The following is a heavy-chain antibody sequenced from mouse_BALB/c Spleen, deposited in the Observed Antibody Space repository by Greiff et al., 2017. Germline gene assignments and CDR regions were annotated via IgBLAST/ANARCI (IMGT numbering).Heavy chain of an antibody. CDR2: INSNGGST. Sequence: EVKLVESGGGLVQPGGSLKLSCAASGFTFSSYGMSWVRQTPDKRLELVATINSNGGSTYYPDSVKGRFTISRDNAKNTLYLQMSSLKSEDTAMYYCAREGLRRYAMDYWGQGTSVTVSS. V-gene: IGHV5-6-3*01. D-gene: IGHD2-4*01. CDR3: AREGLRRYAMDY. CDR1: GFTFSSYG. J-gene: IGHJ4*01.